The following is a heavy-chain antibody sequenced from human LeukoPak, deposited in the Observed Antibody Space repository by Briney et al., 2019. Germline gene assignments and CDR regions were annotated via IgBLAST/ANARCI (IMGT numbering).Heavy chain of an antibody. D-gene: IGHD3-22*01. V-gene: IGHV3-23*01. CDR3: AKDRHYYDSSLGGFDY. CDR1: GFTFSSYA. Sequence: PGGSLRLSCAASGFTFSSYAMSWVRQAPGKGLEWVSAISGSGGSTYYADSVKGRFTISRDNSKNTLYLQMNSLRAEDTAVYYCAKDRHYYDSSLGGFDYWGQGTLVTVSS. CDR2: ISGSGGST. J-gene: IGHJ4*02.